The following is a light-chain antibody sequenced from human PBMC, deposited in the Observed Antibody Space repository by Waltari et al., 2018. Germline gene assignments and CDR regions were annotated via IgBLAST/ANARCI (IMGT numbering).Light chain of an antibody. J-gene: IGLJ2*01. CDR2: ENV. V-gene: IGLV1-51*01. Sequence: SVLTQPPPGSAASGQKVTIACPGSSPHFGKHYDTWYQQFPGTAPKPLIYENVNRPSAIPGRFSGSTSGTSATLDIHGLQTGDEADYYCGTWDSRMSVAVLGGGTKVTVL. CDR1: SPHFGKHY. CDR3: GTWDSRMSVAV.